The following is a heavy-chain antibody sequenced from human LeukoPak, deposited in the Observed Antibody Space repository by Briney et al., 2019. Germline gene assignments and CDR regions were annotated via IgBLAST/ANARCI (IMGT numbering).Heavy chain of an antibody. CDR3: ARWRGAQSEFEY. CDR1: GFTFSAYW. J-gene: IGHJ4*02. CDR2: IKGDGSRK. D-gene: IGHD3-3*01. Sequence: GGSLRLSCTASGFTFSAYWMTWGRQAPGKGLEFVANIKGDGSRKEYVDSVKGRFTISRDNAKNSLYLQMISLRAEDTAVYYCARWRGAQSEFEYWGQGTLVTVSS. V-gene: IGHV3-7*01.